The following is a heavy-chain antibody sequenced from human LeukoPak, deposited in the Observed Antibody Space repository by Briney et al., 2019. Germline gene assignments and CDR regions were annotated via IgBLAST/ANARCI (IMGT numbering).Heavy chain of an antibody. V-gene: IGHV4-34*01. Sequence: SETLSLTCAVYGGSFSGYYWTWIRQPPGRGLEWIGEINHSGSANYTPSLKSRVTMSVDTSKNQFSLKLSSVTAADTAVYYCAGRPDDYDYIWGTYRPYYFDYWGQGTLVTVSS. CDR3: AGRPDDYDYIWGTYRPYYFDY. CDR1: GGSFSGYY. D-gene: IGHD3-16*02. J-gene: IGHJ4*02. CDR2: INHSGSA.